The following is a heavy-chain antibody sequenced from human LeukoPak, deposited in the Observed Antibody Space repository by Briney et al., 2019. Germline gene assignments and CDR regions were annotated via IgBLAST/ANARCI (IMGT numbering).Heavy chain of an antibody. CDR1: GGSISSYY. Sequence: SETLSLTCTVSGGSISSYYWSWIRQPPGKGLEWLGYIYYGGSTNYNPSLKSRVTISVDTSKNQFSLKLSSVTAADTAVYYCARLRYNYYYYGMDVWGQGTTVIVSS. V-gene: IGHV4-59*08. CDR2: IYYGGST. CDR3: ARLRYNYYYYGMDV. D-gene: IGHD5-18*01. J-gene: IGHJ6*02.